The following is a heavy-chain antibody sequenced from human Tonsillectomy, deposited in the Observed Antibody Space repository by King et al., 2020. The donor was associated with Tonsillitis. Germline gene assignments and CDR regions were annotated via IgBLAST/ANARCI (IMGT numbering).Heavy chain of an antibody. CDR3: ARGDFDP. J-gene: IGHJ5*02. CDR1: GGSFSAYY. Sequence: VQLPQWGAGLLKPSETLSLTCAVYGGSFSAYYWSWIRQPPGKGLEWIGEINHSGSTNYNTSLKSRVTISVDTSKNQFSLNLSSVTAADTAVYYCARGDFDPWGQGTLVTVSS. CDR2: INHSGST. V-gene: IGHV4-34*01.